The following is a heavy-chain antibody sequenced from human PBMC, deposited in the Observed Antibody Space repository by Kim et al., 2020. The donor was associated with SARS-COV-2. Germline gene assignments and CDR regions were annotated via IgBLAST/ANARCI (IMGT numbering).Heavy chain of an antibody. CDR3: AREGGYYDYIWGSYRYTYWFDP. V-gene: IGHV1-3*01. Sequence: ASVKVSCKASGYTFTSYAMHWVRQAPGQRLEWMGWINAGNGNTKYSQKFQGRVTITRDTSASTAYMELSSLRSEDTAVYYCAREGGYYDYIWGSYRYTYWFDPWGQGTLVTVSS. CDR2: INAGNGNT. J-gene: IGHJ5*02. D-gene: IGHD3-16*02. CDR1: GYTFTSYA.